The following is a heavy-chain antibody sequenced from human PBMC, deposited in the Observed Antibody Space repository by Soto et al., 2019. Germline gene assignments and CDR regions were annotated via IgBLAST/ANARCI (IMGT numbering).Heavy chain of an antibody. CDR2: IYHSGSA. CDR1: GGSISSNHL. J-gene: IGHJ4*02. Sequence: SETLSLTCAVSGGSISSNHLWSWVRQSPGKGLEWIGEIYHSGSATYNPSLKSRVTISVDKSNNQFFLSLRSVTAADTAVYYCAFSGYYPYYFDYWGQGTLITVSS. D-gene: IGHD3-22*01. V-gene: IGHV4-4*02. CDR3: AFSGYYPYYFDY.